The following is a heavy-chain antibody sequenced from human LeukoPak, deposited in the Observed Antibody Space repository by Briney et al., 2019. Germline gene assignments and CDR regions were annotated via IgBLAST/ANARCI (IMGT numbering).Heavy chain of an antibody. Sequence: SQTLSLTCTVSGGSVSSGDYYWSWIRQPPGKGLEWIGYIYYSGSPYSNPSLKSRVTISVDTSKNQFSLRLTSVTAADTAVYYCARVPGGDYFDYWGQGTLVTVSS. V-gene: IGHV4-30-4*08. D-gene: IGHD3-16*01. CDR3: ARVPGGDYFDY. J-gene: IGHJ4*02. CDR1: GGSVSSGDYY. CDR2: IYYSGSP.